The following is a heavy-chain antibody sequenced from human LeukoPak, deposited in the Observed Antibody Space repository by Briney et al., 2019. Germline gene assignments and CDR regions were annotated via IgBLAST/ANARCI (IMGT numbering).Heavy chain of an antibody. CDR2: INPNSGGT. CDR1: GYTLTELS. CDR3: ARDYSDYYTFDY. J-gene: IGHJ4*02. V-gene: IGHV1-2*06. Sequence: GASVKVSCKVSGYTLTELSMHWVRQAPGKGPEWMGRINPNSGGTNYAQKFQGRVTMTRDTSISTAYMELSRLRSDDTAVYYCARDYSDYYTFDYWGQGTLVTVSS. D-gene: IGHD1-26*01.